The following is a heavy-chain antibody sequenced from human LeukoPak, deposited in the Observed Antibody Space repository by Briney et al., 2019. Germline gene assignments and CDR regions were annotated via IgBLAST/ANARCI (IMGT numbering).Heavy chain of an antibody. CDR2: VSSSSSYI. V-gene: IGHV3-21*01. J-gene: IGHJ4*02. Sequence: GGSLRLSCAASGFTFSSYSMNWVRQAPGKGLEWVSSVSSSSSYIYYADSVKGRFTISRDNAKNSLYLQMNSLRAEDTAVYYCARGDYGDYLWYFDYWGQGTLVTVSS. D-gene: IGHD4-17*01. CDR3: ARGDYGDYLWYFDY. CDR1: GFTFSSYS.